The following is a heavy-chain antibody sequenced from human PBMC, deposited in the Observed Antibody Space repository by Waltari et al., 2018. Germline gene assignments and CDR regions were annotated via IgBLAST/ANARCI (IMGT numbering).Heavy chain of an antibody. CDR2: IIPIFGTA. V-gene: IGHV1-69*12. CDR1: GGTFSSYA. Sequence: QVQLMQSGAEVKKPGSSVKVSCKASGGTFSSYAISWVRQAPGQGLEWMGGIIPIFGTANYAQKFQGRVTITADESTSTAYMELSSLRSEDTAVYYCARGQYYYDSSGYYAHAAFDIWGQGTMVTVSS. J-gene: IGHJ3*02. CDR3: ARGQYYYDSSGYYAHAAFDI. D-gene: IGHD3-22*01.